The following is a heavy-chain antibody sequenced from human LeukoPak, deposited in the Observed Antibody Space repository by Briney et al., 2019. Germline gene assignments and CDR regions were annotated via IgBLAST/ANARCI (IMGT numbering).Heavy chain of an antibody. V-gene: IGHV3-23*01. Sequence: GGSLRLSCAPSGHTHNPHAMIWLRQAPGKGLEWVSGISASGGSRYYADSVRGRFTISRDNSKSRLYLQMNSLRAEDTAAYYCSYTRAYSKEGLGYWGQGTLVTVSS. CDR3: SYTRAYSKEGLGY. J-gene: IGHJ4*02. D-gene: IGHD4-11*01. CDR1: GHTHNPHA. CDR2: ISASGGSR.